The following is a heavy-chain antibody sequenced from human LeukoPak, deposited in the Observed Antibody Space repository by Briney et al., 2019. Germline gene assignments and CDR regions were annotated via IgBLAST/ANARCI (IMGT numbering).Heavy chain of an antibody. J-gene: IGHJ4*02. Sequence: ASVKVSCKASGYTFTSYFMHWVRQAPGQGLEWMGAINPGSGGTIYAQKLQDRVTMTRDTSTSTVYMELSSLRSEDTAIYFCVTDHTAMGTGLDYWCQGTLVTVSS. CDR1: GYTFTSYF. D-gene: IGHD5-18*01. CDR2: INPGSGGT. V-gene: IGHV1-46*04. CDR3: VTDHTAMGTGLDY.